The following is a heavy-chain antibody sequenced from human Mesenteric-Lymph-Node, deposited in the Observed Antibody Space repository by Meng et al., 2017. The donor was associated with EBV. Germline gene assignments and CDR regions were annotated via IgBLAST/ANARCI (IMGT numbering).Heavy chain of an antibody. D-gene: IGHD1-26*01. CDR1: WFSLSTSGVG. CDR3: AHRPGYRGSFDFDY. Sequence: IPLQDSCPTLGKPPPTLTLTCTFSWFSLSTSGVGVGWIRQPPGKALEWLALIYWDDDKRYSPSLKSRLTITKDTSKNQVVLTMTNMDPVDTGTYYCAHRPGYRGSFDFDYWGQGTLVTVSS. V-gene: IGHV2-5*02. CDR2: IYWDDDK. J-gene: IGHJ4*02.